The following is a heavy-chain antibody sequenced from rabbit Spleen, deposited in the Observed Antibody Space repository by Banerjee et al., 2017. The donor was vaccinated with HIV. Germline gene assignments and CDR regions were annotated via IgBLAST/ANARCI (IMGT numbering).Heavy chain of an antibody. CDR1: GVSFSDKDV. V-gene: IGHV1S45*01. J-gene: IGHJ4*01. Sequence: QEQLEESGGGLVKPEGSLTLTCKASGVSFSDKDVMCWVRQAPGKGLEWIACIYGGSSGNTYYASWAKGRFTISRTSSTTVTLQMTSLTAADTATYFCARDLTSIIGWNFNLWGQGTLVTVS. CDR2: IYGGSSGNT. CDR3: ARDLTSIIGWNFNL. D-gene: IGHD1-1*01.